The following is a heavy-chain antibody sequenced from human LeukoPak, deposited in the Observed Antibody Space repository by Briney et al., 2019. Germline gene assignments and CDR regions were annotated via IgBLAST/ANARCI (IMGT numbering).Heavy chain of an antibody. D-gene: IGHD2-15*01. J-gene: IGHJ6*03. CDR2: IYYSGST. CDR3: ARSVEGYCSGGSCYYYSYYMDV. V-gene: IGHV4-39*07. Sequence: PSETLSLTCTVSGGSISSSTYFWGWIRQPPGKGLEWIGTIYYSGSTYYNPSLKSPVTISVDSSKNQFSLRLSSVTAADTAVYYCARSVEGYCSGGSCYYYSYYMDVWGKGTTVTVSS. CDR1: GGSISSSTYF.